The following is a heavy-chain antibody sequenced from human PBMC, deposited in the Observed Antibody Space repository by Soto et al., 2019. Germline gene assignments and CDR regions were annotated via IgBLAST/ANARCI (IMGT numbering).Heavy chain of an antibody. V-gene: IGHV4-30-4*01. D-gene: IGHD4-17*01. J-gene: IGHJ6*02. Sequence: TLSLTCTVSGGSFRSGDYYWSWVRQPPGKGLEWIGYIYYTGSTFNNPSLKSRVSISIDTSKTQFSLKLSSVTAADTAVYYCARIHFGDEPSYYYYGMDVWGQGTTVTVSS. CDR2: IYYTGST. CDR1: GGSFRSGDYY. CDR3: ARIHFGDEPSYYYYGMDV.